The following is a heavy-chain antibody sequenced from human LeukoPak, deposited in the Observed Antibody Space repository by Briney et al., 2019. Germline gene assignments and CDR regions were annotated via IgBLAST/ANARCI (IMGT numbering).Heavy chain of an antibody. CDR3: ARPFRDGYNWAWYLDL. CDR2: IYYSGST. D-gene: IGHD5-24*01. Sequence: PSETLSLTCTVSGYSISSSTYYCGWIRHPPGKGLEWIVTIYYSGSTYYNPSLKSRVTISVDTSKNQFSLKLSSVTAADTAVYYCARPFRDGYNWAWYLDLWGRGTLVTVSS. J-gene: IGHJ2*01. CDR1: GYSISSSTYY. V-gene: IGHV4-39*07.